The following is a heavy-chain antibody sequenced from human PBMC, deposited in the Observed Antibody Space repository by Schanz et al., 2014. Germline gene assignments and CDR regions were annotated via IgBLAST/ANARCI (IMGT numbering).Heavy chain of an antibody. Sequence: EVQLVESGGGLVQPGKSLRLSCAASGFTFSSYAMSWVRQAPGKGLEWVSAISGSGGSTYYADSVKGRFTMSRDNAKNSVFLQMNSLRAEDTAVYYCVRDSFFAFDYWGQGTLVTVSS. J-gene: IGHJ4*02. V-gene: IGHV3-23*04. CDR3: VRDSFFAFDY. D-gene: IGHD3-3*01. CDR2: ISGSGGST. CDR1: GFTFSSYA.